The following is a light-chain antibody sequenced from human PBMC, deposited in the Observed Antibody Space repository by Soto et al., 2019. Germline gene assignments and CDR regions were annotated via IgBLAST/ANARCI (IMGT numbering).Light chain of an antibody. J-gene: IGLJ3*02. V-gene: IGLV2-8*01. CDR1: SSDVGNYNY. Sequence: QSALTQPPSASGSPGQSVTISCTGSSSDVGNYNYVSWYQQYPGKAPKLMIYEVSRRPSGVPDRFSGSKSGNTASLTVSGLQAEDEAEYYCSSYAGSNKAVFGGGTKLTVL. CDR3: SSYAGSNKAV. CDR2: EVS.